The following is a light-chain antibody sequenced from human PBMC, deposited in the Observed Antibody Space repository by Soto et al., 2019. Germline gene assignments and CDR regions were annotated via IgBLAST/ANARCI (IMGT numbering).Light chain of an antibody. Sequence: DIQMTQSPSTLSASVGDRVTITCRASQSITTWLAWYQQKPGKAPKLLIYKAINLQSGVPSRFSGSGSGTEFTLTISSLQLDDFGTYYCQRYNDYQYVFGQGTKLDMK. CDR3: QRYNDYQYV. CDR2: KAI. J-gene: IGKJ2*01. V-gene: IGKV1-5*03. CDR1: QSITTW.